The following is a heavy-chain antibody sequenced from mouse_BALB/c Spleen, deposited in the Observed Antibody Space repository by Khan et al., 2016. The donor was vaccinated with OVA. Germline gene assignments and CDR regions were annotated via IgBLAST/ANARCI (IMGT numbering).Heavy chain of an antibody. Sequence: QIQLVQSGPELKKPGETVKISCKASGYTFTNYGMNWVKQAPGKGLKWMGWINTYTGEPTYADDFKGRFAFSLETSASTAYLQINNLKNEDMATYFCARGASDWYFDVWGAGTTVIVSA. CDR2: INTYTGEP. CDR3: ARGASDWYFDV. CDR1: GYTFTNYG. V-gene: IGHV9-1*02. J-gene: IGHJ1*01.